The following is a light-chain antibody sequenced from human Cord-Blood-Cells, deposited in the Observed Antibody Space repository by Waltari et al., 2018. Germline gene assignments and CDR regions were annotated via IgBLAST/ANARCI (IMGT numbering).Light chain of an antibody. V-gene: IGLV1-40*01. CDR1: SSNIGAGYD. Sequence: QSVLTQPPSVSGAPGQRVTISCTGSSSNIGAGYDVHWYQQLPGTAPKLLIYGNINRPSGGPYRVAGSKSGTSASLAIAGLQAEDEADYSCQSYDSSLSGWVFDGGTKLTVL. CDR2: GNI. CDR3: QSYDSSLSGWV. J-gene: IGLJ3*02.